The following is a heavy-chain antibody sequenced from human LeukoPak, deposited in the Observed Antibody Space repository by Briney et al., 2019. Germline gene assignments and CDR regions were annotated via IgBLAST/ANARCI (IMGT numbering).Heavy chain of an antibody. D-gene: IGHD3-10*01. J-gene: IGHJ4*02. V-gene: IGHV3-11*06. Sequence: RGSLRLSCAASGFTFSDYYMYWIRQAPGKGLEWVSYITSSSNYTKYAASVKGPFTISRDNAKHSLYLQMNNLRAEDAAVYYCGRGRVEFGLIDYWGQGTLVTVSS. CDR3: GRGRVEFGLIDY. CDR2: ITSSSNYT. CDR1: GFTFSDYY.